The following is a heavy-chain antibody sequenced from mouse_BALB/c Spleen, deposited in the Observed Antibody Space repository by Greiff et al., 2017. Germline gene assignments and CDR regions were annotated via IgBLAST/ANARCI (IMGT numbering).Heavy chain of an antibody. CDR2: INPSSGYT. CDR3: AREVTTATGYYFDY. V-gene: IGHV1-4*02. CDR1: GYTFTSYT. J-gene: IGHJ2*01. Sequence: QVQLKESAAELARPGASVKMSCKASGYTFTSYTMHWVKQRPGQGLEWIGYINPSSGYTEYNQKFKDKTTLTADKSSSTAYMQLSSLTSEDSAVYYCAREVTTATGYYFDYWGQGTTLTVSS. D-gene: IGHD1-2*01.